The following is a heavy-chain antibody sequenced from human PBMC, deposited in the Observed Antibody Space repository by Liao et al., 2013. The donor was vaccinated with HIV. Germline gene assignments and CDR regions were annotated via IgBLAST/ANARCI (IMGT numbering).Heavy chain of an antibody. Sequence: QLQLQESGPGLVKPSETLALTCTVSGGSIRTSGFYWGWIRQSPGRGLEWIGSFYSTGTTYYNPSLKSRVTISGGTSKNQFSLKLRTVTAADTAVYYCARDQGGSWRVWYAFDVWGRGTMVTVSS. V-gene: IGHV4-39*07. D-gene: IGHD3-16*01. J-gene: IGHJ3*01. CDR3: ARDQGGSWRVWYAFDV. CDR2: FYSTGTT. CDR1: GGSIRTSGFY.